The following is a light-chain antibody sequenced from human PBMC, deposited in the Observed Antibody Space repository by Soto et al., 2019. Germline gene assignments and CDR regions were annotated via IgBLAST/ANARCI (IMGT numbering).Light chain of an antibody. Sequence: QSVLTQPASVSGSPGQSITISCTGTSSDVGSYNLVSWYQQHPGKAPKLMIYEGSKRPSRVSNRFSGSKSGNTASLTISGLQAEDEADYYCCSYAGSSTXLYVFGTGTKSPS. CDR1: SSDVGSYNL. J-gene: IGLJ1*01. CDR3: CSYAGSSTXLYV. CDR2: EGS. V-gene: IGLV2-23*01.